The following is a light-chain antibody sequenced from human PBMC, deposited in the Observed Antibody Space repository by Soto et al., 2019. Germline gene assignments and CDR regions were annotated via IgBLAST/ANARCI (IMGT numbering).Light chain of an antibody. Sequence: QSVLTQPASVSGSPGQSITISCTGTSSDIGDYNYVSWYQQHLGKAPKLMIYDVSDRPSGVSNRFSGSKSGNTASLTLSGLQAEDEADYYCSSYTSSSTLVFGGGTKVTVL. J-gene: IGLJ2*01. CDR3: SSYTSSSTLV. CDR1: SSDIGDYNY. CDR2: DVS. V-gene: IGLV2-14*01.